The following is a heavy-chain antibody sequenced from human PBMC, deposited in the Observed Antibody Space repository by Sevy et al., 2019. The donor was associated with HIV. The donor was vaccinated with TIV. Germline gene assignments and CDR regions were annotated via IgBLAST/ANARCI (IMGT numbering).Heavy chain of an antibody. J-gene: IGHJ4*02. D-gene: IGHD3-22*01. CDR2: ISGSGGST. CDR1: GFTISHYA. CDR3: AKDQLYDTSFFDY. V-gene: IGHV3-23*01. Sequence: LSLTCAASGFTISHYAMSWVRQAPGKGLEWVSGISGSGGSTYYADSVKGRFTISRDNSKNTLYLQMNSLRAEDTAVYYCAKDQLYDTSFFDYWGQGTLVTVSS.